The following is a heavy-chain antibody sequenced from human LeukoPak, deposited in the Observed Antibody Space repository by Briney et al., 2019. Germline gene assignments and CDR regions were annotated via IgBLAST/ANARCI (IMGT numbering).Heavy chain of an antibody. CDR3: ARGPQFSGPGWFDP. J-gene: IGHJ5*02. CDR2: IKEDGSEK. Sequence: GGSLRLSCAASGFTFSAHWMSWVRQAPGKGLEWVANIKEDGSEKYYVDSVKGRFTISRDNTKDSLYLQMNSLRAEDTAIYYCARGPQFSGPGWFDPRGQGTLVTVSS. CDR1: GFTFSAHW. D-gene: IGHD3-10*01. V-gene: IGHV3-7*04.